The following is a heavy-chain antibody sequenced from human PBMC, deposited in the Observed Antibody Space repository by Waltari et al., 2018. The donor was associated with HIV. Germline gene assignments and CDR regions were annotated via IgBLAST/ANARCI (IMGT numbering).Heavy chain of an antibody. Sequence: EVQLVESGGDLVQPGGSLRLSCEASGFTFSSYWMHWVRQAPGKGLVWVSRIDTDGSTTTYADSVKGRFTISRDNAKNILYLQMNSLRVEDTAVYYCARDVAGRGGYWGQGTLVSVSS. CDR1: GFTFSSYW. V-gene: IGHV3-74*01. CDR2: IDTDGSTT. CDR3: ARDVAGRGGY. J-gene: IGHJ4*02. D-gene: IGHD3-3*01.